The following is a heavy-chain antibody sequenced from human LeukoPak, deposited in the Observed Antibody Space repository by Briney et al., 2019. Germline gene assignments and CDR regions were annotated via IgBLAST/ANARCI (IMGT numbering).Heavy chain of an antibody. Sequence: WASVKVSCKASGYTFTNYAMNWVRQAPGQGLEWMGWINPNSGGTNYAQKFQGWVTMTRDTSISTAYMELSRLRSDDTAVYYCARGRITGTTGAAFDIWGQGTMVTVSS. CDR2: INPNSGGT. V-gene: IGHV1-2*04. J-gene: IGHJ3*02. CDR1: GYTFTNYA. D-gene: IGHD1-20*01. CDR3: ARGRITGTTGAAFDI.